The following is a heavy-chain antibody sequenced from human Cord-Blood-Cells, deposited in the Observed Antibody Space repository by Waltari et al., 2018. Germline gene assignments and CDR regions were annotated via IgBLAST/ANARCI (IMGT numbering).Heavy chain of an antibody. D-gene: IGHD6-19*01. CDR1: GGSFSGYY. CDR3: ARVGRYSSGWYTGGSDY. CDR2: INHGGST. J-gene: IGHJ4*02. Sequence: QVQLQQWGAGLLKPSETLSLTCAVYGGSFSGYYWSWIRQPPGKGLEWIGEINHGGSTNYNPSLKSRVTISVDTSKNQFSLKLSSVTAADTAVYYCARVGRYSSGWYTGGSDYWGQGTLVTVSS. V-gene: IGHV4-34*01.